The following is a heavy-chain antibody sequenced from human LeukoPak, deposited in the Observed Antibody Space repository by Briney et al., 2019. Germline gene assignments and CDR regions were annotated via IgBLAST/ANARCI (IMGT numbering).Heavy chain of an antibody. D-gene: IGHD3-3*01. CDR1: GGSISSGNYY. J-gene: IGHJ3*02. CDR2: IHHSGST. CDR3: ARDPGSYDFWSGYSPMAAFDI. Sequence: SETLSLTCTVSGGSISSGNYYWSWIRQHPGKGLEWIGYIHHSGSTYYNPSLKSRVIISVDTSKNQFSLKLSSVTAADTAVYYCARDPGSYDFWSGYSPMAAFDIWGQGTMVTVSS. V-gene: IGHV4-31*03.